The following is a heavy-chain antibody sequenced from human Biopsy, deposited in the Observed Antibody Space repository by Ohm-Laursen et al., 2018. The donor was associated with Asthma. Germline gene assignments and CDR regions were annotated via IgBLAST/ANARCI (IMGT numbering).Heavy chain of an antibody. CDR1: GGSMSSSSYY. J-gene: IGHJ4*02. Sequence: SETLSLTCTVSGGSMSSSSYYWGWIRRPPGKGLEFMGTIHYSGSTYYNPSLKSRVTLSVDASKNQFSLKLTSVTAADTAVYYCVSPPGYWGQGTRVTVSS. CDR3: VSPPGY. V-gene: IGHV4-39*01. CDR2: IHYSGST.